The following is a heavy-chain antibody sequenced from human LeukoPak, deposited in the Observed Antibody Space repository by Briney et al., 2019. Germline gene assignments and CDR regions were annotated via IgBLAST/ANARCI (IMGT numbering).Heavy chain of an antibody. D-gene: IGHD3-22*01. CDR1: GGSISSYY. CDR3: ARHVMTWDPFEY. CDR2: IYYSGST. Sequence: SETLSLTCTVSGGSISSYYWSWIRQPPGKGLEWIGYIYYSGSTNYNPSLKSRVTISVDTSKNQFSLKLSSVIAADTAVYYCARHVMTWDPFEYWGQGTLVTVSS. J-gene: IGHJ4*02. V-gene: IGHV4-59*08.